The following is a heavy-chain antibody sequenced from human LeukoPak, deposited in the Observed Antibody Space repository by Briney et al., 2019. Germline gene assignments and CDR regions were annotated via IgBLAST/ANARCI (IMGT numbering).Heavy chain of an antibody. CDR2: INPSSGAT. Sequence: AASVKVSCKASGGSFSSFVITWVRQAPGQGLEWMGYINPSSGATTYLHKFQGRVTMTRDTSITTAYMELNGLTSDDTAVYYCATNKDLVGPTSAIDYWGQGALVTVSS. J-gene: IGHJ4*02. CDR1: GGSFSSFV. V-gene: IGHV1-2*02. CDR3: ATNKDLVGPTSAIDY. D-gene: IGHD1-26*01.